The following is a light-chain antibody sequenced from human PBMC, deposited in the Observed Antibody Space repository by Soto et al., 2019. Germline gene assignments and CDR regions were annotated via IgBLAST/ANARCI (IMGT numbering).Light chain of an antibody. J-gene: IGKJ4*01. CDR3: QQNSAYPLT. CDR1: QTINGY. Sequence: DIQLTQSPSTLSASVGDRVTITCRASQTINGYLAWYQQKPGKAPKLLIYWASSLISGVPSRFTGGESGTEFTLTISSLQPDDFATYYCQQNSAYPLTFGGGTKVDVK. V-gene: IGKV1-5*03. CDR2: WAS.